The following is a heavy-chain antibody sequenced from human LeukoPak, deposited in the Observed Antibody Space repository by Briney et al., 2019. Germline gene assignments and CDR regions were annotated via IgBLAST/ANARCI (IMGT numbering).Heavy chain of an antibody. CDR3: ARELLSSSWYGGNYYYYMDV. CDR2: TKPDGSEK. J-gene: IGHJ6*03. CDR1: GFGFSSYN. D-gene: IGHD6-13*01. Sequence: GGSLRLSCVASGFGFSSYNMSWVRQAPGKGLEWVGNTKPDGSEKYYVDSVKGRFTISRDNAKTSLYLQMDSLRAEDTAVYYCARELLSSSWYGGNYYYYMDVWGKGTTVTVSS. V-gene: IGHV3-7*01.